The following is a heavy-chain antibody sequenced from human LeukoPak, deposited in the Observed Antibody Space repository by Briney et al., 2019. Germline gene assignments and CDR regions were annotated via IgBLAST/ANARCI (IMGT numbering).Heavy chain of an antibody. CDR2: INHSGST. CDR3: ASGHRNSSGYYYPFDY. J-gene: IGHJ4*02. D-gene: IGHD3-22*01. CDR1: GGSFSGYC. V-gene: IGHV4-34*01. Sequence: SETLSLTCAVYGGSFSGYCWSWIRQPPGKGLEWIGEINHSGSTNYNPSLKSRVTISVDTSKNQFSLKLSSVTAADTAVYYCASGHRNSSGYYYPFDYWGQGTLVTVSS.